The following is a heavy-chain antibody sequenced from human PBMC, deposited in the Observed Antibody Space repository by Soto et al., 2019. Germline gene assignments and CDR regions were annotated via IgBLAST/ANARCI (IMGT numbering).Heavy chain of an antibody. CDR1: GFTFSSYG. D-gene: IGHD1-26*01. Sequence: PGGSLRLSCAASGFTFSSYGMHWVRQAPGKGLEWVAVIWYDGSNKYYADSMKGRFTISRDNSKNTLYLQMNSLRAEDTAVYYCARSSGSYHYYYYYGMDVWGQGTTVTVSS. V-gene: IGHV3-33*01. J-gene: IGHJ6*02. CDR2: IWYDGSNK. CDR3: ARSSGSYHYYYYYGMDV.